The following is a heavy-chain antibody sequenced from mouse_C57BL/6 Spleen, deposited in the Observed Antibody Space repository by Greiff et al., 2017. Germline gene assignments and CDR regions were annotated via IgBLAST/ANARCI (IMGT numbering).Heavy chain of an antibody. D-gene: IGHD2-12*01. CDR2: IDPEDGET. V-gene: IGHV14-2*01. Sequence: EVKLMESGAELVKPGASVKLSCTASGFNIKDYYMHWVKQRTEQGLEWIGRIDPEDGETKYAPKFQGKATITADTSSNTAYLQRSSLTSEDTAVYYCARLRQDFYFDYWGQGTTLTVSS. J-gene: IGHJ2*01. CDR1: GFNIKDYY. CDR3: ARLRQDFYFDY.